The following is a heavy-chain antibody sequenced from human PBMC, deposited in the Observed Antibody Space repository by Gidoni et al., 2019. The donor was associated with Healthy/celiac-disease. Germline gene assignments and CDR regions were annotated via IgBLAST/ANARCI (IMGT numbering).Heavy chain of an antibody. D-gene: IGHD3-10*01. CDR1: GYTCTRYD. J-gene: IGHJ5*02. CDR2: MNPNNGNT. CDR3: ARRRVVRGVIPWFDP. V-gene: IGHV1-8*01. Sequence: QVQLVQSGAEVKKTGASVKVSCKASGYTCTRYDINWFLHATGQGLVWMGWMNPNNGNTVYAKKFQGRVNMTRNTSISTEYMELSSLRSEDTAVYYCARRRVVRGVIPWFDPWGQGTLVTVSS.